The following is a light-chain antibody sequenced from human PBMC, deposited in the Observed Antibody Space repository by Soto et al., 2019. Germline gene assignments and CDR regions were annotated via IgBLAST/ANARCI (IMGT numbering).Light chain of an antibody. Sequence: EIVLTQSPGTLSLSPGERATLSCRASQSVSSSYLAWYQQKPGQAPRLLIYGASSRATGIPDRFSGSGSGKDFNLTSSRREPEDFAVYYCQQYGSSPPYTFGQGTKLEIK. CDR2: GAS. J-gene: IGKJ2*01. CDR1: QSVSSSY. V-gene: IGKV3-20*01. CDR3: QQYGSSPPYT.